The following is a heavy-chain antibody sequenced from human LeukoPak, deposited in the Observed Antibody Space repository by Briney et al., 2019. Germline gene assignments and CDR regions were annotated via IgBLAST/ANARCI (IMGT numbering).Heavy chain of an antibody. J-gene: IGHJ3*02. CDR3: ARLRALGGSGWYSGAFDI. D-gene: IGHD6-19*01. V-gene: IGHV5-51*01. Sequence: GESLQISCKGSGYSFTSYWIGWVRPMPGKGLEWMGIIYPGDSDTRYSPSFQGQVTISADKSISTAYLQWSSLKASDTAMYYCARLRALGGSGWYSGAFDIWGQGTMVTVPS. CDR2: IYPGDSDT. CDR1: GYSFTSYW.